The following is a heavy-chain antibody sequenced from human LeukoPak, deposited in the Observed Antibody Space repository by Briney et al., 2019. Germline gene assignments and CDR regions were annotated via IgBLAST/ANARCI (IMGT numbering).Heavy chain of an antibody. D-gene: IGHD3-22*01. J-gene: IGHJ4*02. Sequence: GESLKISCKGSGYSFTSYWISWVRQMPGKGLEWMGRIDPSDSYTNYSPSFQGHVTISADKSISTAYLQWSSLKASDTAMYYCARHHGYYDSSGYLYYFDYWGQGTLVTVSS. CDR2: IDPSDSYT. V-gene: IGHV5-10-1*01. CDR1: GYSFTSYW. CDR3: ARHHGYYDSSGYLYYFDY.